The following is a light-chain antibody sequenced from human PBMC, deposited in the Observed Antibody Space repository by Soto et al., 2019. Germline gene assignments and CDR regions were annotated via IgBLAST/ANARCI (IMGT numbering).Light chain of an antibody. V-gene: IGLV2-23*02. J-gene: IGLJ1*01. CDR2: EAT. CDR1: ISDIGSNNI. Sequence: QSALPQPASVSGSPGQSITISCTGTISDIGSNNIVSWYQQHPGKAPKLVIYEATKRPSGVSNRFSGSKSGNTASLTISGLQAEDEADYYCCSSSYRGTFTYVFGSGTKLTVL. CDR3: CSSSYRGTFTYV.